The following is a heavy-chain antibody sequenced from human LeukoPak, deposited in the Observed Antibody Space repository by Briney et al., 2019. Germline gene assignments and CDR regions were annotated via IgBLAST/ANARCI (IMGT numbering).Heavy chain of an antibody. CDR1: GFTVSSNY. D-gene: IGHD1-26*01. V-gene: IGHV3-66*01. Sequence: GGSLRLSCAASGFTVSSNYMGWVRQAPGKGLEWVSVVYSGGSTHYADSVKGRFTISRDNSKNTLYLHMNSLRAEDTAVYHCATADSGSYYSGFDYWGQGTLVTVSS. J-gene: IGHJ4*02. CDR2: VYSGGST. CDR3: ATADSGSYYSGFDY.